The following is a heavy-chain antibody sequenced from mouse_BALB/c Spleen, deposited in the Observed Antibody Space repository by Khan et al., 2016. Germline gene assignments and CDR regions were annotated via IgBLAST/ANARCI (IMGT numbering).Heavy chain of an antibody. Sequence: QLVQSGAELVKPGASVKLSCTASGFNIKDTYMHWVKQRPEQGLEWIGRIDPANGNTKYDPKFQGKATITADTSSNTAYLQLSSLTSEDTAVYYCASTTVVDYWGQGTTLTVSS. CDR2: IDPANGNT. V-gene: IGHV14-3*02. CDR1: GFNIKDTY. D-gene: IGHD1-1*01. CDR3: ASTTVVDY. J-gene: IGHJ2*01.